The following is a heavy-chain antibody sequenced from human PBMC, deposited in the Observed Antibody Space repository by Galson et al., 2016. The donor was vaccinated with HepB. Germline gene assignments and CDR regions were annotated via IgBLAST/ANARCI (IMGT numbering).Heavy chain of an antibody. CDR3: ARGVFSSGFSWFDY. CDR2: VYYSGGT. J-gene: IGHJ4*02. V-gene: IGHV4-30-4*08. Sequence: TLSLTCSFSGGAISSGSYFWSWIRQPPGKGLEWIGHVYYSGGTDYNPSLKSRLTISVDTSKSQFSLRLTSVTAADTAVYFCARGVFSSGFSWFDYWGRGIQVTVSS. D-gene: IGHD3-3*01. CDR1: GGAISSGSYF.